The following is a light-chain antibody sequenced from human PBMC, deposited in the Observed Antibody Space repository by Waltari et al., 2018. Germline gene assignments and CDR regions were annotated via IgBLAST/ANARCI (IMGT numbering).Light chain of an antibody. V-gene: IGLV2-14*03. CDR1: SADVGAHNY. CDR3: NSYTSSTNVV. CDR2: DVS. Sequence: QSFLTQSASVSGSPGQAIPNSGTGTSADVGAHNYGSWYQQNPGKAPQLIIYDVSKRPSGVANRISASKSGNTASLTISGLQAEDEAHYYCNSYTSSTNVVFGGGTKLTVL. J-gene: IGLJ2*01.